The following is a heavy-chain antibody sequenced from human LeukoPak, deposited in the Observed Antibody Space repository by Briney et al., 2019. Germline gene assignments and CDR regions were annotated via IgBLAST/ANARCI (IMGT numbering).Heavy chain of an antibody. CDR1: GYTFTGYY. CDR3: ARGPGDYVPFQPDAFDI. Sequence: ASVKVSCKASGYTFTGYYMHWVRQAPGQGLEWMGWINPNSGGTNYAQKFQGRVTMTRDTSISTAYMELSRLRSDDTAVYYCARGPGDYVPFQPDAFDIWGQGTMVTVSS. D-gene: IGHD4-17*01. V-gene: IGHV1-2*02. CDR2: INPNSGGT. J-gene: IGHJ3*02.